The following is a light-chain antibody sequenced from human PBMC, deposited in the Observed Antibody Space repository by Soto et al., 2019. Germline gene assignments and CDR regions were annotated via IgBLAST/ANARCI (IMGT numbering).Light chain of an antibody. V-gene: IGKV3-11*01. CDR3: QQRSDWPLT. J-gene: IGKJ4*01. CDR2: DAS. Sequence: GERATLSCSVSQSVSSYFAWYQQKPGQAPRLLIYDASTRAAGIPARFSGSGSGTDFTLTISSLEPEDFAVYYCQQRSDWPLTFGGGTKVDIK. CDR1: QSVSSY.